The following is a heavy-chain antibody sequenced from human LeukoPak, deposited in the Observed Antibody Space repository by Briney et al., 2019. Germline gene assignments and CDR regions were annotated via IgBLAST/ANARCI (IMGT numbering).Heavy chain of an antibody. CDR1: GFTFSDYY. J-gene: IGHJ4*02. V-gene: IGHV3-11*01. Sequence: NPGGSLRLSRAASGFTFSDYYMSWIRQAPGKGLEWVSYISSSGSTIYYADSVKGRFTISRDNAKNSLYLQMNSLRAEDTAVYYCARDKYSSGWYWVYWGQGTLVTVSS. CDR3: ARDKYSSGWYWVY. CDR2: ISSSGSTI. D-gene: IGHD6-19*01.